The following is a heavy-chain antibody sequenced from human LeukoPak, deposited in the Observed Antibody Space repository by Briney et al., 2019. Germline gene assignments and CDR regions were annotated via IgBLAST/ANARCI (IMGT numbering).Heavy chain of an antibody. V-gene: IGHV7-4-1*02. CDR3: ARDRWGDGYNYFHAFDI. CDR1: GYTFTNYG. Sequence: ASVKVSCTTSGYTFTNYGLNWVRQAPGLGLEWMGWINTNNRNPTYAQGFTGRFVFSLDTSVSTTYLQISSLKAEDTAVYYCARDRWGDGYNYFHAFDIWGQGTMVTVSS. D-gene: IGHD5-24*01. J-gene: IGHJ3*02. CDR2: INTNNRNP.